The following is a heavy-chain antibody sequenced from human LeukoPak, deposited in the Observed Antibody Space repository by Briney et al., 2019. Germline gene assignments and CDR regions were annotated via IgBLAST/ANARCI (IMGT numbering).Heavy chain of an antibody. J-gene: IGHJ6*02. CDR3: AKGSSIYDFWNGRVMDV. CDR1: GFTFSSYA. CDR2: ISGSGGST. D-gene: IGHD3-3*01. Sequence: GGSLRLSCAASGFTFSSYAMSWVRQAPGKGLEWVSAISGSGGSTYYADSVKGRFTISRDNSKNTLYLQMNSLRAEDTAVYYCAKGSSIYDFWNGRVMDVWGQGTTVTVSS. V-gene: IGHV3-23*01.